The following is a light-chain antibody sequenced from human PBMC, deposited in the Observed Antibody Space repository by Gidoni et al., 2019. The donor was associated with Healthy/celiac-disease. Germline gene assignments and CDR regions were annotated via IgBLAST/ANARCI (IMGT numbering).Light chain of an antibody. Sequence: DIVMIQPPDSLAVSLGERATINCKSSQSVLYSSNNKNYLAWYQQKPGQPPNLLIYWASTRESGVPDRFSGSGSGTDFTLTISSLQAEDVAVYYCQQYYSTPLTFGGGTKVEIK. CDR3: QQYYSTPLT. CDR2: WAS. J-gene: IGKJ4*01. CDR1: QSVLYSSNNKNY. V-gene: IGKV4-1*01.